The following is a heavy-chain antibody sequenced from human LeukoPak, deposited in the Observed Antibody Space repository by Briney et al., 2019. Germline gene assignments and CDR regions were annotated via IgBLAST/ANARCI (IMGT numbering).Heavy chain of an antibody. Sequence: SETLSLTCTVSGGSISTYYWSWIRQPPGKGLEWTGYIYYSGSTNYNPSLKSRVTISVDTSKNQFSLKLSSVTAADTAVYYCARDPGYYDTSGYPAYFDYWGQGTLVTVSS. CDR1: GGSISTYY. D-gene: IGHD3-22*01. V-gene: IGHV4-59*01. CDR2: IYYSGST. CDR3: ARDPGYYDTSGYPAYFDY. J-gene: IGHJ4*02.